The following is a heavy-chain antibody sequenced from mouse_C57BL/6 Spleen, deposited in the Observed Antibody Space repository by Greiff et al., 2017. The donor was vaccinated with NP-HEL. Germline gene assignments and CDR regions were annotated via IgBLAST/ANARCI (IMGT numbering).Heavy chain of an antibody. J-gene: IGHJ1*03. Sequence: EVQGVESGGGLVKPGGSLKLSCAASGFTFSSYAMSWVRQTPEKRLEWVATISDGGSYTYYPDNVKGRFTISRDNAKNNLYLQMSHLKSEDTAMYYCARGGYFDVWGTGTTVTVSS. CDR2: ISDGGSYT. V-gene: IGHV5-4*01. CDR1: GFTFSSYA. CDR3: ARGGYFDV.